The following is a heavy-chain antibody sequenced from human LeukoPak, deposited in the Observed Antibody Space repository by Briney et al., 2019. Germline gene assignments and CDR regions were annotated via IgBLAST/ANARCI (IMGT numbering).Heavy chain of an antibody. Sequence: GGSLRLSCAASGFTVSSNYMSWVRQAPGKGLEWVSVIYSGGSTYYADSVKGRFTISRDNSKNTLYLQMNSLRAEDTAVYYCARGGVDPYGDLNFDYWGQGTLVTVSS. J-gene: IGHJ4*02. V-gene: IGHV3-53*05. CDR2: IYSGGST. CDR1: GFTVSSNY. CDR3: ARGGVDPYGDLNFDY. D-gene: IGHD4-17*01.